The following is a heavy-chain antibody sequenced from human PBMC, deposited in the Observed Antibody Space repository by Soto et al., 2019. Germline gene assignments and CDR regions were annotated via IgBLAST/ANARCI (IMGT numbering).Heavy chain of an antibody. J-gene: IGHJ6*02. Sequence: SETLSLTCTVSGGSISSGDYYWSWIRQPPGKGLEWIGYIYYSGSTYYNPSLKSRVTISVDTSKNQFSLKLSSVTAADTAVYYCARDRYYDFWSGYHTGGQYGMDVWGQGTTVTVSS. CDR3: ARDRYYDFWSGYHTGGQYGMDV. V-gene: IGHV4-30-4*01. D-gene: IGHD3-3*01. CDR1: GGSISSGDYY. CDR2: IYYSGST.